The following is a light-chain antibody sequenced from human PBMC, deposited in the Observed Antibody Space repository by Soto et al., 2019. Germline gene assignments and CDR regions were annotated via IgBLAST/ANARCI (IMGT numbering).Light chain of an antibody. J-gene: IGLJ1*01. V-gene: IGLV2-8*01. Sequence: QSALTQPSSASGSPGQSVTISCTGTSSDIGTYDYVSWYQHLPDKAPKLIIYEVSKRPSGVPDRFSGSKSGNTASLTVSGLQAEDEGDYYRCSYGGGNNFYVFGTGTKVTVL. CDR2: EVS. CDR3: CSYGGGNNFYV. CDR1: SSDIGTYDY.